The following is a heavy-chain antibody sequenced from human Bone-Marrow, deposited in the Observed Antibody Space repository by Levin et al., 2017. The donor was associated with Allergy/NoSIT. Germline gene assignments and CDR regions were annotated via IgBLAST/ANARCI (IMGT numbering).Heavy chain of an antibody. CDR3: ARAAMVRGIIINDAFAI. V-gene: IGHV1-8*01. Sequence: RASVKVSCQASGDTFSDYDFNWVRQANGQRLEWMGWVNLDNGNTRYAQEFQDRVKMTRDTSISTVYMELSSLRSEDTAVYYCARAAMVRGIIINDAFAIWGQGTLLTVSS. CDR1: GDTFSDYD. D-gene: IGHD3-10*01. CDR2: VNLDNGNT. J-gene: IGHJ3*02.